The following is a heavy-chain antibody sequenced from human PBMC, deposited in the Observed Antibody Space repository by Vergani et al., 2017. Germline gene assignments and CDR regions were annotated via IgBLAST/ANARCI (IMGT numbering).Heavy chain of an antibody. CDR1: GGTFSSYA. Sequence: QVQLVQSGAEVKKPGSSVKVSCKASGGTFSSYAISWVRQAPGQGLEWMGGIIPIFGTANYAQKFQGRVTITADESTSTAYMELGSLRSEDTAVYYCARGIAIRRFGELYPVTPYYYYGMDVWGQGTTVTVSS. CDR2: IIPIFGTA. D-gene: IGHD3-10*01. J-gene: IGHJ6*02. CDR3: ARGIAIRRFGELYPVTPYYYYGMDV. V-gene: IGHV1-69*12.